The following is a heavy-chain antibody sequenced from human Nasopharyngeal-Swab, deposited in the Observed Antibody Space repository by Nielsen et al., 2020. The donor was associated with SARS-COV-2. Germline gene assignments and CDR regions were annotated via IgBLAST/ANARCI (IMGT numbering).Heavy chain of an antibody. CDR2: IWYDGSNK. Sequence: GGSLRLSCAASGFTFSTYAMHWVRQAPGKGLEWVTFIWYDGSNKEYADAVKGRFTISRDNSKNTVFLQMNSLRVEDTAVYYCATGAPGSGFALDTWGQGTMVTVLS. CDR1: GFTFSTYA. D-gene: IGHD3-22*01. V-gene: IGHV3-30*02. CDR3: ATGAPGSGFALDT. J-gene: IGHJ3*02.